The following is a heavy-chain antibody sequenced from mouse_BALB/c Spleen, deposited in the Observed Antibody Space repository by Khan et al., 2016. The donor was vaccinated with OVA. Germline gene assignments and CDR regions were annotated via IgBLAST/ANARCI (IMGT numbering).Heavy chain of an antibody. CDR2: INTYTGEP. Sequence: QIQLVQSGPELKKPGETVKISCKASGYTFTNYGMNWVKQAPGKGLKWMGWINTYTGEPTYADDFKGRFAFSLETSASTAYLQINNLKNEDTATYVCARRGDGDWFVYWGQGTLVTVSA. CDR3: ARRGDGDWFVY. D-gene: IGHD2-13*01. J-gene: IGHJ3*01. V-gene: IGHV9-3-1*01. CDR1: GYTFTNYG.